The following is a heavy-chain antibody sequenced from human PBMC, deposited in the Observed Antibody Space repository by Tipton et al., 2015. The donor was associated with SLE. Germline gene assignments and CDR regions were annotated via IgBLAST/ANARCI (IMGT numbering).Heavy chain of an antibody. CDR2: INHSGST. D-gene: IGHD1-1*01. CDR3: ARITTTLGGMDV. Sequence: TLSLTCAVYGGSSSGYYWSWIRQPPGKGLEWIGEINHSGSTNYNPSLKSRITISVDTSKNQFSLKLSSVTAADTAVYYCARITTTLGGMDVWGQGTTVTVSS. V-gene: IGHV4-34*01. CDR1: GGSSSGYY. J-gene: IGHJ6*02.